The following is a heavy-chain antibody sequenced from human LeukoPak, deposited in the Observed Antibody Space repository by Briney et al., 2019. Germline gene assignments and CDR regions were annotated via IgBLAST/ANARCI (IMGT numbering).Heavy chain of an antibody. V-gene: IGHV3-23*01. J-gene: IGHJ4*02. CDR3: AKGVPLGHFDY. CDR2: ISGSGGST. Sequence: PGASLRLSCAASGLTFSTNAMSWFRHHPGRGLVWVSAISGSGGSTYYADSVKGRFTISRDNSKNTLYLQMNSLRAEDTAVYYCAKGVPLGHFDYWGQGTLVTVSS. CDR1: GLTFSTNA. D-gene: IGHD3-10*01.